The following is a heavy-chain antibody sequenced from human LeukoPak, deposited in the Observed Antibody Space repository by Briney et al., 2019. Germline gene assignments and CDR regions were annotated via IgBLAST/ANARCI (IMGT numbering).Heavy chain of an antibody. CDR2: IYTSGST. CDR3: ARVLTGSSWYDRFAFDI. CDR1: GGSISSGSYY. J-gene: IGHJ3*02. Sequence: SETLSLTCTVSGGSISSGSYYWSWIRQPAGKGLEWIGRIYTSGSTNYNPSLKSRVTISVDTSKNQFSLKLSSVTAADTAVYYCARVLTGSSWYDRFAFDIWGQGTMVTVSS. D-gene: IGHD6-13*01. V-gene: IGHV4-61*02.